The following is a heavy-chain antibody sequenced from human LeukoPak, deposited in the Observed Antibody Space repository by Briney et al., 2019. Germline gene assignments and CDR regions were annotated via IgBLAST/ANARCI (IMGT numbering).Heavy chain of an antibody. CDR2: ISSSSSTI. CDR1: GFTFSSYS. J-gene: IGHJ4*02. Sequence: GRSLRLSCAASGFTFSSYSMNWVRQAPGKGLEWVSYISSSSSTIYYADSVKGRFTISRDNAKNSLYLQMNSLRAEDTAVYYCARFYYDSSGYSFDYWGQGTLVTVSS. D-gene: IGHD3-22*01. V-gene: IGHV3-48*01. CDR3: ARFYYDSSGYSFDY.